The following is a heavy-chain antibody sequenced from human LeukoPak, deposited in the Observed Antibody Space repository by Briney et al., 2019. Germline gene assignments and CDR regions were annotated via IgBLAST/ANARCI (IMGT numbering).Heavy chain of an antibody. J-gene: IGHJ6*02. CDR3: ARDSGYDFPSDYYYYGMDV. CDR1: GFTFSSYS. Sequence: GGSLRLSCAASGFTFSSYSMNWVRQAPGKGLGWVSSISSSSSYIYYADSVKGRFTISRDNAKNSLYLQMNSLRAEDTAVYYCARDSGYDFPSDYYYYGMDVWGQGTTVTVSS. CDR2: ISSSSSYI. D-gene: IGHD5-12*01. V-gene: IGHV3-21*01.